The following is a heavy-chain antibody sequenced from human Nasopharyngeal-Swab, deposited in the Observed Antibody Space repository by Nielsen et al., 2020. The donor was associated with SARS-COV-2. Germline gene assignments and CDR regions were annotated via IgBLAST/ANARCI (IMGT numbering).Heavy chain of an antibody. J-gene: IGHJ4*02. CDR2: IYYSGST. CDR3: ARSNKYYDFWSGYYSGGYFDY. CDR1: GGSISSSSYY. Sequence: ESLKISCTVSGGSISSSSYYWGWIRQPPGKGLEWIGSIYYSGSTYYNPSLKSRVTISVDTSKNQFSLKLSSVTAADTAVYYCARSNKYYDFWSGYYSGGYFDYWGQGTLVTVSS. D-gene: IGHD3-3*01. V-gene: IGHV4-39*07.